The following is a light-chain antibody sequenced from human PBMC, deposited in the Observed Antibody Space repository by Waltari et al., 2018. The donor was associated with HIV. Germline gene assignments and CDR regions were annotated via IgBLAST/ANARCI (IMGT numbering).Light chain of an antibody. J-gene: IGLJ2*01. CDR1: SSDVGGYNY. CDR3: SSYTSSSTPLVV. CDR2: DVS. V-gene: IGLV2-14*03. Sequence: QSALTQPASVSGSPGQSITISCTGTSSDVGGYNYVSWYQQHPGKAPKLMIYDVSNRPSGVFNRFSCSKSGNTASLTISGLQAEDEADYYCSSYTSSSTPLVVFGGGTKLTVL.